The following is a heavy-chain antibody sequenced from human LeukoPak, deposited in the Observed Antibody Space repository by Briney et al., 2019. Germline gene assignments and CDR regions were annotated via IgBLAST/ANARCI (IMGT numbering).Heavy chain of an antibody. CDR2: IYYSGST. V-gene: IGHV4-39*07. CDR1: GGSISSSSYY. D-gene: IGHD1-26*01. Sequence: SETLSLTCTVSGGSISSSSYYWGWIRQPPGKGLEWIGSIYYSGSTYYNPSLKSRVTISVDTSKNQFSLKLSSVTAADTAVYYCARRYSGSYLPIAYYFDYWGQGTLVTVSS. CDR3: ARRYSGSYLPIAYYFDY. J-gene: IGHJ4*02.